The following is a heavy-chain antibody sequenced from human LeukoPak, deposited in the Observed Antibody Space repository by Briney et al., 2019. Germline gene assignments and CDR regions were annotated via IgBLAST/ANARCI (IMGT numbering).Heavy chain of an antibody. CDR3: VSYCSGGRCDD. CDR1: GGSISSSGKY. CDR2: MFYSGTT. J-gene: IGHJ4*02. V-gene: IGHV4-39*01. D-gene: IGHD2-15*01. Sequence: SETLSLTGTVSGGSISSSGKYGAWIRQPPGRGLEWMGSMFYSGTTYYNPSLKSRVTISVDTSKNQFSLKLSSVTAADTALYYCVSYCSGGRCDDWGQGTLVTVSS.